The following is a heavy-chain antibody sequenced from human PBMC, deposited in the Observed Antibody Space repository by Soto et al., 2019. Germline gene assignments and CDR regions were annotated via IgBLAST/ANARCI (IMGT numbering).Heavy chain of an antibody. J-gene: IGHJ6*02. CDR2: INPSGGST. CDR3: ARGTGTYYDSWSGYTSHYYYYGMDV. Sequence: ASVKVSCKASGYTFTSYYMHWVRQAPGQGLEWMGIINPSGGSTSYAQRFQGRVTMTRDTSTSTVYMELSSLRSEDTAVYYCARGTGTYYDSWSGYTSHYYYYGMDVWGQGTTVTVSS. CDR1: GYTFTSYY. D-gene: IGHD3-3*01. V-gene: IGHV1-46*01.